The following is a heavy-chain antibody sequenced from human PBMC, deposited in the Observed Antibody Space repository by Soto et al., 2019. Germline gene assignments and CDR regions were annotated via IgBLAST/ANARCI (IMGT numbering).Heavy chain of an antibody. D-gene: IGHD5-18*01. CDR1: GFTFSSYA. V-gene: IGHV3-30-3*01. CDR2: ISYDGSNK. J-gene: IGHJ4*02. CDR3: ARGEDDTAMVKFDY. Sequence: GGSLRLSCAASGFTFSSYAMHWVRQAPGKGLEWVAVISYDGSNKYYADSVKGRFTISRDNSKNTLYLQMNSLRAEDTAVYYCARGEDDTAMVKFDYWGQGTLVTVSS.